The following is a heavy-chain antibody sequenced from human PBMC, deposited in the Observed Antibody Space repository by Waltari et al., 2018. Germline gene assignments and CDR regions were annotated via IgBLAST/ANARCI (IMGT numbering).Heavy chain of an antibody. CDR3: ARGHYYYDSSGDWFDP. V-gene: IGHV1-8*02. D-gene: IGHD3-22*01. J-gene: IGHJ5*02. CDR1: GYTFTSYD. Sequence: QVQLVQSGAEVKKPGASVKVPCKASGYTFTSYDLHWVRQATGQGLEWMGWMNPNSGNTGYAQKFQGRVTMTRNTSISTAYMELSSLRSEDTAVYYCARGHYYYDSSGDWFDPWGQGTLVTVSS. CDR2: MNPNSGNT.